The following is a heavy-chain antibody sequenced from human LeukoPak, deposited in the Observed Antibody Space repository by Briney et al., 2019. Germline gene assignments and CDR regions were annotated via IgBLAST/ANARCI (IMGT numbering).Heavy chain of an antibody. CDR3: ARSVGRMVAPSYYYGSGSYYLDY. D-gene: IGHD3-10*01. V-gene: IGHV4-39*07. Sequence: SETLSLTCTVSGGSISSSSYYWGWIRQPPGKGLEWIGSIYYSGSTYYNPSLKSRVTISVDTSKNQFSLKLSSVTAADTAVYYCARSVGRMVAPSYYYGSGSYYLDYWGQGTLVTVSS. CDR1: GGSISSSSYY. J-gene: IGHJ4*02. CDR2: IYYSGST.